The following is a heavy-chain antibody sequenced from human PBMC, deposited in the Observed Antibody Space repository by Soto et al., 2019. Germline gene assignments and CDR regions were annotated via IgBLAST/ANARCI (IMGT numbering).Heavy chain of an antibody. Sequence: VHLVESGGGVVQPGKSLRLSCAASGFTFSSYGMHWVRQAPGMRLEWVAIISYDGSNQYYADSVKGLFTISRHNSKNTLYLQMNSLRAEDTAVYYCAKRRQLGDYYYYGMDVWGQGTTVTVSS. J-gene: IGHJ6*02. V-gene: IGHV3-30*18. D-gene: IGHD3-10*01. CDR3: AKRRQLGDYYYYGMDV. CDR1: GFTFSSYG. CDR2: ISYDGSNQ.